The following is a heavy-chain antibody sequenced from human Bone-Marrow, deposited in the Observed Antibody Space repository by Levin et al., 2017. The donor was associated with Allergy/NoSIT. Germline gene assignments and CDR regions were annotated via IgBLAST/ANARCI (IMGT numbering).Heavy chain of an antibody. D-gene: IGHD2-2*01. CDR3: AREHSTTWSVPDY. CDR2: VSTYNDNT. Sequence: ASVKVSCKASGYTFTSYGINWVRQAPGQGLEWMGGVSTYNDNTNYAQKFQGRVTMTTDTSTSTAYLELRSLRSDDTAVYYCAREHSTTWSVPDYWGQGTLVTVSS. V-gene: IGHV1-18*01. J-gene: IGHJ4*02. CDR1: GYTFTSYG.